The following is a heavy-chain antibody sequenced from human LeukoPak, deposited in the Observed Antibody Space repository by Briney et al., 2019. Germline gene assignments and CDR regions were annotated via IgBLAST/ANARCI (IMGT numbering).Heavy chain of an antibody. D-gene: IGHD6-13*01. V-gene: IGHV1-69*13. CDR2: IIPIFGTA. CDR3: ASQGAAGRWEDWSDP. J-gene: IGHJ5*02. Sequence: ASVKVSCKASGGTFSSYAISWVRQAPGQGLEWMGGIIPIFGTANYAQKFQGRVTITADESTSTAYMELSSLRSEDTAVYYCASQGAAGRWEDWSDPWGQGTLVTVSS. CDR1: GGTFSSYA.